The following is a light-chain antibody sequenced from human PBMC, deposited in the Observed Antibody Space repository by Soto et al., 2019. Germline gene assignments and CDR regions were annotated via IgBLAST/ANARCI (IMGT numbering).Light chain of an antibody. CDR1: QGIYNY. CDR2: AAS. Sequence: DLQMTQSPYSLSASVGDRVTITCRASQGIYNYLAWYQQKPGKAPKLLIYAASTLEAGVPSRFSGSGYGTDFTLTISSLQPEDVATYYCHKYNSALLTFGQGTRLEI. CDR3: HKYNSALLT. J-gene: IGKJ5*01. V-gene: IGKV1-27*01.